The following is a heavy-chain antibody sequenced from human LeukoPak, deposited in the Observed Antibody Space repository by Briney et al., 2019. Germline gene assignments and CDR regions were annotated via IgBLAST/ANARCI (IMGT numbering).Heavy chain of an antibody. J-gene: IGHJ4*02. CDR3: AHGAMYQLDY. CDR1: GFTLSSYA. Sequence: GGSLRLSCAASGFTLSSYAVSWVRQAPGKGLEWVSGIIGGAGSTYYADSVKGRFTISGDNSKNTLFLQMNSLRAEDTAVYYCAHGAMYQLDYWGQGTLVTVSS. V-gene: IGHV3-23*01. D-gene: IGHD2-2*01. CDR2: IIGGAGST.